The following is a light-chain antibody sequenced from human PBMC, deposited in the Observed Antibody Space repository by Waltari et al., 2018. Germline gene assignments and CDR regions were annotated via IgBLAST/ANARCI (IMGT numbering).Light chain of an antibody. J-gene: IGKJ1*01. Sequence: DIQMTQSPSSLSASVGDRVTITCQASQDISNYLNGYQQKPGKAPKLLIYDASNLETGVPSRFSGSGSGTDFTFTISSLQPEDIATYYCQQYDNLPTFGQGTKVEIK. CDR1: QDISNY. V-gene: IGKV1-33*01. CDR2: DAS. CDR3: QQYDNLPT.